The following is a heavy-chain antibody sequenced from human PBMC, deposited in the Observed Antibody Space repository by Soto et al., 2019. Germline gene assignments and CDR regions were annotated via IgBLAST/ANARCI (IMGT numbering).Heavy chain of an antibody. V-gene: IGHV1-69*13. CDR3: ARGIQAMVPSPFEY. J-gene: IGHJ4*02. CDR1: GGTFSSYA. CDR2: IIPIFGTA. Sequence: SVKFSCKASGGTFSSYAISWLRQAPGQGLEWMGGIIPIFGTANYAQKFQGRVTITADESTSTPYMELRSLRSEDTAVYYCARGIQAMVPSPFEYWGQGTLVTVSS. D-gene: IGHD5-18*01.